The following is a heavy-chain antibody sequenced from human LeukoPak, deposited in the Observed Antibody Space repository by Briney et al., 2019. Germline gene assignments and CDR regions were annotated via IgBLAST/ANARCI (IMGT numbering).Heavy chain of an antibody. J-gene: IGHJ6*02. Sequence: PSGTLSLTCAVSGGSISSSNWWSWVRQPPGKGLEWIGEIYHSGSTNYNPSLKSRVTISVDKSKDQFSLKLSSVTAADTAVYYCARIRTDYDFWSGYKYYYYGMDVWGQGTTVTVSS. CDR3: ARIRTDYDFWSGYKYYYYGMDV. CDR1: GGSISSSNW. CDR2: IYHSGST. V-gene: IGHV4-4*02. D-gene: IGHD3-3*01.